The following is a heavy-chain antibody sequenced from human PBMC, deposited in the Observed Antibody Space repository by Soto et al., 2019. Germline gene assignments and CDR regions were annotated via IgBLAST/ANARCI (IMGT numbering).Heavy chain of an antibody. D-gene: IGHD2-15*01. Sequence: SETLFLTCTVSGGSISSSSYYWGWIRQPPGKGLGWIGSIYYSGSTYYNPSLKSRVTISVDTSKNQFSLKLSSVTAADTAVYYCARHTPAISISDHWGQGTLVTVSS. CDR2: IYYSGST. CDR1: GGSISSSSYY. V-gene: IGHV4-39*01. CDR3: ARHTPAISISDH. J-gene: IGHJ4*02.